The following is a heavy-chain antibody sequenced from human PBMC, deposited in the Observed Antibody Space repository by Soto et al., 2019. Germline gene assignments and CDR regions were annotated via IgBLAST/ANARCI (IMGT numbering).Heavy chain of an antibody. CDR3: AKSPAAIYDYYYGMDV. CDR1: GFTFSSYG. D-gene: IGHD2-2*01. CDR2: ISYDGSNK. V-gene: IGHV3-30*18. J-gene: IGHJ6*02. Sequence: PVGSLRLSCAASGFTFSSYGMHWVRQAPGKGLEWVAVISYDGSNKYYADSVKGRFTISRDNSKNTLYLQMNSLRAEDTAVYYCAKSPAAIYDYYYGMDVWGQGTTVTVSS.